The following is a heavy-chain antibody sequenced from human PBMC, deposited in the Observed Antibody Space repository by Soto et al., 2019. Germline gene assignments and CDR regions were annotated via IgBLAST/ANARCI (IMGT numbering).Heavy chain of an antibody. D-gene: IGHD2-2*01. CDR1: GLSLTNGRLG. Sequence: XDPTLVNPTESLTLTCTVSGLSLTNGRLGVSWIRQPPGKALEWLAHIFSNDDKSYSTSLKSRLTISKDISRSQVVLTMTNMDPVDSATYYCALIKDCSRTDCYLASFDPWGQGTLVTASS. CDR2: IFSNDDK. J-gene: IGHJ5*02. V-gene: IGHV2-26*01. CDR3: ALIKDCSRTDCYLASFDP.